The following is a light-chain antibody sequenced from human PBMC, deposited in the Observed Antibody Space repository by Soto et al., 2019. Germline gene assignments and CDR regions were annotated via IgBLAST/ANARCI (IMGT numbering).Light chain of an antibody. CDR1: QNINRW. CDR3: QQYNSYLYT. Sequence: DLQMTQSPSTLSASVGDRVTITCRASQNINRWLAWYQQKPGKAPKLLIYKASSLESGVPSRFSGSGSGTEFTLTISSLQPDDFATYYCQQYNSYLYTFGQGTKLEIK. CDR2: KAS. V-gene: IGKV1-5*03. J-gene: IGKJ2*01.